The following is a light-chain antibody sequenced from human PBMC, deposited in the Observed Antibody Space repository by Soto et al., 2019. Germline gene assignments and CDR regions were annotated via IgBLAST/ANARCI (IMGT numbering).Light chain of an antibody. Sequence: DIEMAQSASSVAPGGGDRVSITCRASKNINNYLNWYQQKPGKAPKLLIYKASTLKSGVPSRFSGSGSGTEFTLTSSSPQPDDFVTYYCQHYTCYSETFGQGTKVDIK. V-gene: IGKV1-5*03. CDR3: QHYTCYSET. J-gene: IGKJ1*01. CDR2: KAS. CDR1: KNINNY.